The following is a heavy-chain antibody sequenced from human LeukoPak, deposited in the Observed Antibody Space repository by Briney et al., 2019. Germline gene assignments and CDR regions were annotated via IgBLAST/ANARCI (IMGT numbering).Heavy chain of an antibody. CDR3: ARRGYGDLDWFDP. V-gene: IGHV5-51*01. Sequence: GESLKISCKASGYTFTSYWIGWVRQMPGKGLEWMGIIYPGDSDTRYSPSFQGQVTISADKSISTAYLQWSSLKASDTAMYYCARRGYGDLDWFDPWGQGTLVTVSS. D-gene: IGHD3-10*01. CDR1: GYTFTSYW. J-gene: IGHJ5*02. CDR2: IYPGDSDT.